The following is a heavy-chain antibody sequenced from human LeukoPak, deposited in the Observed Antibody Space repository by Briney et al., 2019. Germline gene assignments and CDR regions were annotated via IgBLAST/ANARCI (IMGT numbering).Heavy chain of an antibody. CDR1: GFPFSSYV. J-gene: IGHJ4*02. CDR2: INHNAEMI. Sequence: GGSLRLSCEASGFPFSSYVMSWVRQAPGKGVEWIAYINHNAEMILYPDFVKGRFTISRDNAKNSLYLQMSALRDEDTAIYYCARDHDWAFDLWGQGTLVTVSS. V-gene: IGHV3-48*02. D-gene: IGHD3-9*01. CDR3: ARDHDWAFDL.